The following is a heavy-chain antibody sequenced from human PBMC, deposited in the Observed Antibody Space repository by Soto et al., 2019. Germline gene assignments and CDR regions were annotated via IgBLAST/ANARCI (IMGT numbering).Heavy chain of an antibody. V-gene: IGHV6-1*01. D-gene: IGHD4-17*01. Sequence: SQTLSLICAISGDRVSSKSTTWNWIRHFPSRGVGWLGSTYYRSKCHNEYAVSAISRLNSKREASKEQVSPQLQSVTHEDTAVYYCANMDGVWGQGTMVTV. CDR2: TYYRSKCHN. CDR3: ANMDGV. J-gene: IGHJ4*02. CDR1: GDRVSSKSTT.